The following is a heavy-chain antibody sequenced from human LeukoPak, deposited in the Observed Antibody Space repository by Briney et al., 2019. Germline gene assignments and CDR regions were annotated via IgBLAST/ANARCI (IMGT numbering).Heavy chain of an antibody. V-gene: IGHV4-39*07. CDR1: GGSISSSSYY. Sequence: PSETLSLTCTVSGGSISSSSYYRGWIRQPPGKGLEWIGSIYYSGSTYYNPSLKSRVTISVDTSKNQFSLKLSSVTAADTAVYYCAREKDLSRWFDPWGQGTLVTVSS. D-gene: IGHD2-15*01. CDR3: AREKDLSRWFDP. CDR2: IYYSGST. J-gene: IGHJ5*02.